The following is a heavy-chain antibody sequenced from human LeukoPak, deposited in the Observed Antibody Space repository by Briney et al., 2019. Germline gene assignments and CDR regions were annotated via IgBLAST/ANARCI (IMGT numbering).Heavy chain of an antibody. Sequence: PSETLSLTCAVYGGSFSGYYWSWIRQPPGKGLGWIGEINHSGSTNYNPSLKSRVTISVGTSKNQFSLKLSSVTAADTAVYYCARLYCSSTSCYGDYWGQGTLVTVSS. D-gene: IGHD2-2*01. CDR2: INHSGST. CDR3: ARLYCSSTSCYGDY. CDR1: GGSFSGYY. J-gene: IGHJ4*02. V-gene: IGHV4-34*01.